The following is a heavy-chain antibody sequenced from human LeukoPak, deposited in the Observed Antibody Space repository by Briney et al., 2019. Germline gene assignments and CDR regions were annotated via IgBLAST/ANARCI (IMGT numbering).Heavy chain of an antibody. J-gene: IGHJ5*02. V-gene: IGHV1-2*02. CDR3: ARASTIAARRDWFDP. CDR2: INPNSGGT. D-gene: IGHD6-6*01. Sequence: ASVKVSCKASGYTFTGYYMHWVRQAPGQGFGWRGWINPNSGGTNYAQKFQGRVTMTRDTSISTAYMELSRLRSDDTAVYYCARASTIAARRDWFDPWGQGTLVTVSS. CDR1: GYTFTGYY.